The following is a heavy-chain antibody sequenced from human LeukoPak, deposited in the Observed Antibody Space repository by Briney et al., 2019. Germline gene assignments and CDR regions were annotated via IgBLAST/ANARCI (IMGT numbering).Heavy chain of an antibody. Sequence: GSVKVSCKASGYTFTGYYMHWVRQAPGQGLEWMGWINPNSGGTNYAHKFQGRVTMTRDTSSSTAYMELSRLRSEDTAVYYCARDFMVRGVNWFDPWGQGTLVTVSS. V-gene: IGHV1-2*02. D-gene: IGHD3-10*01. CDR3: ARDFMVRGVNWFDP. CDR1: GYTFTGYY. J-gene: IGHJ5*02. CDR2: INPNSGGT.